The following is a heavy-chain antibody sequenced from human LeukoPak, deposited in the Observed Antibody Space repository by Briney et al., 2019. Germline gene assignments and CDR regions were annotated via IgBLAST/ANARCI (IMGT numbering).Heavy chain of an antibody. Sequence: PGGSLRLSCAASGFTFSSYAMHWVRQAPGKGLDWVAVISNDGSKKYYADSVKGRFTISRDNSKNTLSLQVSSLRTEDTAVYYCAKDRYSYAFEYSGSWGQGTLVTVSS. J-gene: IGHJ5*02. CDR1: GFTFSSYA. CDR3: AKDRYSYAFEYSGS. V-gene: IGHV3-30*04. CDR2: ISNDGSKK. D-gene: IGHD5-18*01.